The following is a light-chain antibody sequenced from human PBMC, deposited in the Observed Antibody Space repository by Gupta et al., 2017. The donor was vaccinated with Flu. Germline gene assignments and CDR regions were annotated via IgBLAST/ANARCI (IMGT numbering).Light chain of an antibody. CDR1: SSDVGGSNY. Sequence: QSAMTQPSPASGSPGPSVTISCTGTSSDVGGSNYVSWYQQHPGKAPKLMIYYVSKRPSGVPDRFSCSKSGNTASLTISGLQAEEEADYYCCSDAGSYTYVFGTGTKVTVL. V-gene: IGLV2-11*01. J-gene: IGLJ1*01. CDR2: YVS. CDR3: CSDAGSYTYV.